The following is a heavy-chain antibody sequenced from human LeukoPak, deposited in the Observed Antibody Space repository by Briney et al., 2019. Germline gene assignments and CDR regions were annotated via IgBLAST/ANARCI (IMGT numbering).Heavy chain of an antibody. CDR3: ARGVLRYFDWLPYYWYFDL. V-gene: IGHV4-59*01. D-gene: IGHD3-9*01. CDR1: GGSISSYY. CDR2: IYYSGST. Sequence: SETLSLTCTVSGGSISSYYWSWIRQPPGKGLEWIGYIYYSGSTNHNPSLKSRVTISVDTSKNQFSLKLSSVTAADTAVYYCARGVLRYFDWLPYYWYFDLWGRGTLVTVSS. J-gene: IGHJ2*01.